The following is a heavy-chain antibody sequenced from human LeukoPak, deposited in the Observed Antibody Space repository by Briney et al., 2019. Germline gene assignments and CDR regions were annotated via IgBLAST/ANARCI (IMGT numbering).Heavy chain of an antibody. CDR2: ISSSSSTI. V-gene: IGHV3-48*01. D-gene: IGHD3-22*01. CDR1: GFTFSSYS. CDR3: ARDSIYYYDSSGYYGPFDY. Sequence: GGSLRLSCAASGFTFSSYSMNWVRQAPGKGLEWVSYISSSSSTIYYADSVKGRFTISRDNAKNSLYLQMNSLRAEDTAVYYCARDSIYYYDSSGYYGPFDYWGQGTLVTVSS. J-gene: IGHJ4*02.